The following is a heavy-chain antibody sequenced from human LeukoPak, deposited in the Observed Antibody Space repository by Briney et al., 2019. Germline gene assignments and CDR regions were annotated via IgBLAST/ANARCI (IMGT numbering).Heavy chain of an antibody. V-gene: IGHV3-33*01. CDR2: IWYDGSNK. J-gene: IGHJ6*02. Sequence: QPGRSLRLSCAASGFTFSSYGMHWVRQAPGKGLEWVAVIWYDGSNKYYADSVKGRFTISRDNSKNTLYLQMNSLRAEDTAVYYCARADYDFWSGYSPPSGYYGMDVWGQGTTVTVSS. CDR3: ARADYDFWSGYSPPSGYYGMDV. CDR1: GFTFSSYG. D-gene: IGHD3-3*01.